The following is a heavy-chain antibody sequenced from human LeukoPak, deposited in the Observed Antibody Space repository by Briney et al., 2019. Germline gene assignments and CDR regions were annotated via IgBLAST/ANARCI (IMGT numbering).Heavy chain of an antibody. D-gene: IGHD3-3*01. Sequence: ASVKVSCKASGYTFTSYAMHWVRQAPGQRLEWMGWINAGNGNTKYSQKFQGRVTITRDTSASTAYMELSSLRSEDTAVYYCARLGAGPTYYDFWSGYSSFYFDYWGQGTLVTVSS. CDR3: ARLGAGPTYYDFWSGYSSFYFDY. V-gene: IGHV1-3*01. J-gene: IGHJ4*02. CDR2: INAGNGNT. CDR1: GYTFTSYA.